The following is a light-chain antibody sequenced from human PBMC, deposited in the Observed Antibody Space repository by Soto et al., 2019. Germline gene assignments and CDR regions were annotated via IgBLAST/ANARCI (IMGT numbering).Light chain of an antibody. CDR3: CSFTGTYRV. CDR2: NVN. Sequence: QSALTQPRSVSGSPGQSVSISCTGPSSEIGAYVSWYRQRPGKAPKFIIYNVNKRPAGVPDRFSGSKSGNTASLTISGLQADDEADYYCCSFTGTYRVFGGGTKVTVL. V-gene: IGLV2-11*01. CDR1: SSEIGAY. J-gene: IGLJ3*02.